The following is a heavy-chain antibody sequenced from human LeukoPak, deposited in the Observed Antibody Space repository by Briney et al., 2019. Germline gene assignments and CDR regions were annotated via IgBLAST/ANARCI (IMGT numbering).Heavy chain of an antibody. D-gene: IGHD3-3*01. Sequence: GESLRLSCAASGFTFSSYWMTWVRQAPGKGLEWVANIKPSGSEKNYVDSVKGRFTISRDNAKNSLYLQMNSLRAEDTAVYYCAAIFGVAMPFDYWGQGTLVTVSS. CDR1: GFTFSSYW. V-gene: IGHV3-7*01. J-gene: IGHJ4*02. CDR3: AAIFGVAMPFDY. CDR2: IKPSGSEK.